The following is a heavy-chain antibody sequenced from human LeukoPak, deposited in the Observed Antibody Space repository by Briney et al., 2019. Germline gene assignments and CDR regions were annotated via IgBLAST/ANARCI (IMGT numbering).Heavy chain of an antibody. CDR3: ASHTTGYSSGWRYNWFDP. CDR2: IYTSGST. D-gene: IGHD6-19*01. Sequence: SETLSLTCTVSGGSISSYYWSWIRQPAGKGLEWIGRIYTSGSTYYNPSLKSRVTISVDTSKNQFSLKLSSVTAADTAVYYCASHTTGYSSGWRYNWFDPWGQGTLVTVSS. J-gene: IGHJ5*02. V-gene: IGHV4-4*07. CDR1: GGSISSYY.